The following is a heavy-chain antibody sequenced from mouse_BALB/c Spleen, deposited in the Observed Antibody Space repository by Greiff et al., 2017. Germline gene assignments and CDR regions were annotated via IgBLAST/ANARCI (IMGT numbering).Heavy chain of an antibody. CDR2: ISNLAYSI. Sequence: EVKVVESGGGLVQPGGSRKLSCAASGFTFSDYGMAWVRQAPGKGPEWVAFISNLAYSIYYADTVTGRFTISRENAKNTLYLEMSSLRSEDTAMYYCARGLGPFAYWGQGTLVTVSA. CDR1: GFTFSDYG. J-gene: IGHJ3*01. CDR3: ARGLGPFAY. D-gene: IGHD4-1*01. V-gene: IGHV5-15*02.